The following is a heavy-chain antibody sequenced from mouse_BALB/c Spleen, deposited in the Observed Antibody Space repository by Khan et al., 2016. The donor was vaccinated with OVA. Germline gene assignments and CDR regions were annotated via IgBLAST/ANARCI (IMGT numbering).Heavy chain of an antibody. CDR1: GYSFTGYF. CDR3: ARKNGSDFDY. J-gene: IGHJ2*01. CDR2: INPHIGET. V-gene: IGHV1-20*02. D-gene: IGHD1-1*01. Sequence: VRLQQSGPELVKPGASVKISCKASGYSFTGYFMNWVMQSHGKSLEWIGRINPHIGETFYNQKFTGQATLTVDESSSTAHMALRSLASEASAVYYCARKNGSDFDYWAKAPLSQSPQ.